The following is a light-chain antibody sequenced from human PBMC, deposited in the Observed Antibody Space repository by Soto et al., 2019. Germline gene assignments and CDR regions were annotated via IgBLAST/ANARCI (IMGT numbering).Light chain of an antibody. CDR1: SSDVGSYNL. CDR3: CSYAGSSTSVV. V-gene: IGLV2-23*02. Sequence: QSALTQPASVSGSPGQSITIPCTGTSSDVGSYNLVSWYQQHPGKAPKLMIYEVSKRPSGVSNRFSGSKSGNTASLTISGLQAEDEADYYCCSYAGSSTSVVFGGGIKLTVL. J-gene: IGLJ2*01. CDR2: EVS.